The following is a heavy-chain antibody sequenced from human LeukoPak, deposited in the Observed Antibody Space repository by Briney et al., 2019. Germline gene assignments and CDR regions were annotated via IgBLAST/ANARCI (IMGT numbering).Heavy chain of an antibody. CDR3: ARDAEGEFAPEYYFDY. V-gene: IGHV3-7*01. Sequence: PGGSLRLSCAASGFTFSSYWMSWVRQAPGKGLEWVANIKQDGSEKYYVDSVKGRFTISRDNAKNSLYLQMNSLRAEDTAVYYCARDAEGEFAPEYYFDYWGQGNLVPVSS. CDR2: IKQDGSEK. CDR1: GFTFSSYW. J-gene: IGHJ4*02. D-gene: IGHD3-16*01.